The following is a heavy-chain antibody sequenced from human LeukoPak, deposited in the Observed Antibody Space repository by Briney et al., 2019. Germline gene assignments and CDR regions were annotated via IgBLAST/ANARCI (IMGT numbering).Heavy chain of an antibody. CDR3: AKDQGDTAMAS. J-gene: IGHJ4*02. CDR2: ISGSGGST. CDR1: GFTFSSYA. D-gene: IGHD5-18*01. V-gene: IGHV3-23*01. Sequence: GGTLRLSCAASGFTFSSYAMSWVRQAPGRGLEWVSAISGSGGSTYYADSVKGRFTISRDNSKNTLYLQMNSLRAEDTAVYYCAKDQGDTAMASRGQGTLVTVSS.